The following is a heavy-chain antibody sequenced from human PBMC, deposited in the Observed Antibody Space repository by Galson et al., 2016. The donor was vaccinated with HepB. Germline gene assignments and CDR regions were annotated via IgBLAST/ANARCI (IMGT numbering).Heavy chain of an antibody. CDR3: ARGAALIVATYDY. CDR1: GYTFTSYD. D-gene: IGHD5-12*01. CDR2: MNPNSGNT. J-gene: IGHJ4*02. V-gene: IGHV1-8*01. Sequence: SVKVSCKASGYTFTSYDINWVRQVTGQGLEWMGWMNPNSGNTGYAQKFQGRVTMTRNTSISTAYMELSSLRSEDTAVYYCARGAALIVATYDYWGQGTLVTVSS.